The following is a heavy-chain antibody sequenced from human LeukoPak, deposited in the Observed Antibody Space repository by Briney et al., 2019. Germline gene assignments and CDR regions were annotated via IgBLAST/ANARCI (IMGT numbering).Heavy chain of an antibody. Sequence: ASVEVSCKASGGTFSSYAISWVRQAPGQGLEWMGWISAYNGNTNYAQKLQGRVTMTTDTSTSTAYMELRSLRSDDTAVYYCARGLEWLTRRHTWFDPWGQGTLVTVSS. CDR1: GGTFSSYA. J-gene: IGHJ5*02. CDR3: ARGLEWLTRRHTWFDP. CDR2: ISAYNGNT. V-gene: IGHV1-18*01. D-gene: IGHD3-3*01.